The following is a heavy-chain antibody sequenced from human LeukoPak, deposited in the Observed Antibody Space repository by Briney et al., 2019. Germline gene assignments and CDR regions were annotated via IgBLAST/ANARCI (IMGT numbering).Heavy chain of an antibody. D-gene: IGHD3-10*01. CDR2: IYYSGST. V-gene: IGHV4-59*01. Sequence: SETLSLTCTVSGGSISSYYWGWIRQPPGKGLEWIGYIYYSGSTNYNPSLKSRVTISVDTSKNQFSLKLSSVTAADTAVYYCAREVDYYGSGSDNYYYYYMDVWGKGTTVTVSS. J-gene: IGHJ6*03. CDR3: AREVDYYGSGSDNYYYYYMDV. CDR1: GGSISSYY.